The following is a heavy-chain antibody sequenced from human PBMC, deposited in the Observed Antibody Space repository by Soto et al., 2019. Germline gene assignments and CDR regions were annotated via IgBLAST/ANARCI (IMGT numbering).Heavy chain of an antibody. J-gene: IGHJ4*02. CDR1: GFIFSSYA. Sequence: EVQLLESGGGLVQPGGSLRLSCAASGFIFSSYAMSWVRQAPGKGLEWVSVISGSGGSTYYADSVKGRFTISRDNSKNTLFLQMNSLRAEDTAVYYCAKDSRIAPTNTHFDYWGQGTLVTISS. D-gene: IGHD6-13*01. V-gene: IGHV3-23*01. CDR2: ISGSGGST. CDR3: AKDSRIAPTNTHFDY.